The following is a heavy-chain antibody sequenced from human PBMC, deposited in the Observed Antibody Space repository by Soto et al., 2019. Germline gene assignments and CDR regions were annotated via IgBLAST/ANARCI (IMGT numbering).Heavy chain of an antibody. J-gene: IGHJ3*02. D-gene: IGHD3-3*01. V-gene: IGHV3-15*07. Sequence: PGGSLRLSCAACGFTFSNAWMNWVRQAPGKGLEWVGRIKSKTDGGTTDYAAPVKGRFTISRDDSKNTLYLQMNSLKTEDTAVYYCTTDPYYDFWSGYNNDAFDIWGQGTMVTVSS. CDR1: GFTFSNAW. CDR2: IKSKTDGGTT. CDR3: TTDPYYDFWSGYNNDAFDI.